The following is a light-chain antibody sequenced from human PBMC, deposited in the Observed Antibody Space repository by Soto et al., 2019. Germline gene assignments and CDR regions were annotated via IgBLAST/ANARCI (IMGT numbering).Light chain of an antibody. V-gene: IGKV1-9*01. CDR1: QGISSY. J-gene: IGKJ4*01. CDR3: QQGDSFPFT. Sequence: DIQLTQSPSFLSASVGDTVTLTCRASQGISSYLAWYQQKPGKAPKLLIYPASTLQSGVPSRISGSGSGTEFTLTISSLQPEDFATYFCQQGDSFPFTFGGGTKVQIK. CDR2: PAS.